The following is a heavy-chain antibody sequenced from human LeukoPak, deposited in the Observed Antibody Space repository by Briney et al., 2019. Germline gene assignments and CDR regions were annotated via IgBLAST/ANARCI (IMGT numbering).Heavy chain of an antibody. J-gene: IGHJ4*02. D-gene: IGHD2-21*02. V-gene: IGHV4-59*01. CDR1: GGSISSYY. CDR2: IYYSGST. Sequence: SETLSLTCTVSGGSISSYYWSWIRQPPGKGLEWIGYIYYSGSTNYNPSLKSRVTISVDTSKNQFSLKLSSVTAADTAVYYCARAYCGDDCPIDYWGQGTLVTVSS. CDR3: ARAYCGDDCPIDY.